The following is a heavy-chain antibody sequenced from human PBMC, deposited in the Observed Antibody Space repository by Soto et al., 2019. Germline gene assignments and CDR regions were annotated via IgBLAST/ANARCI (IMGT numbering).Heavy chain of an antibody. V-gene: IGHV3-21*04. CDR2: IGGTGSDI. J-gene: IGHJ6*02. CDR1: GFTFSSYG. D-gene: IGHD6-13*01. CDR3: ARSTTYSSRWIQSGYYGMDV. Sequence: PGGSLRLSCAASGFTFSSYGMNWVRQAPGKGLEWVSSIGGTGSDIYYADSVKGRFTISRENAKNSLYLQMNSLRAEDTAVYYCARSTTYSSRWIQSGYYGMDVWGQGTTVTVSS.